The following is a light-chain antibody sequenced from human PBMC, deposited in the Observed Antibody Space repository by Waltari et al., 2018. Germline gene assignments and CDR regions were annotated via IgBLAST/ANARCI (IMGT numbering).Light chain of an antibody. V-gene: IGKV4-1*01. CDR3: QQYCTTPWT. CDR2: WAS. J-gene: IGKJ1*01. Sequence: DIVMTQSPDSLAVSLGERATINCKSSQSVVYSSNNKNFLAWYQQKAGQPPKLLIYWASTRESGVPDRFSGSGSWTDFTLTISSLQAEDVAVYYCQQYCTTPWTFGQGTKVEIK. CDR1: QSVVYSSNNKNF.